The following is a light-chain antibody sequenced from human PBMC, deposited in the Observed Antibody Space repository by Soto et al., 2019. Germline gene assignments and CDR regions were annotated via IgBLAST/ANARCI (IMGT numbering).Light chain of an antibody. J-gene: IGLJ2*01. Sequence: QSALTQPASVSGSPGQSITISCTGTSSDVAAYNYVSWYQQHPGKAPKLIIYDVSNRPSRVSNRFSGSKSGNTASLTISGLQADDAADYYCTSYAGNKTPVLFGGGTKLTVL. V-gene: IGLV2-14*01. CDR3: TSYAGNKTPVL. CDR1: SSDVAAYNY. CDR2: DVS.